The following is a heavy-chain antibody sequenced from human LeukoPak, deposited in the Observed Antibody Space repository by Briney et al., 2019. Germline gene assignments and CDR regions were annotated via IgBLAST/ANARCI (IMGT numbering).Heavy chain of an antibody. CDR3: AKDAQRGFDYSNSLEY. J-gene: IGHJ4*02. Sequence: RGSLRLSCAASGFIFNHHAMHWVRQAPGKGLEWVAVIWSDKSNKFYADSVRGRLTISRDDSRKTVYLQMEKMTAEDTAFYYCAKDAQRGFDYSNSLEYWGRGALVTVAS. D-gene: IGHD4-11*01. V-gene: IGHV3-33*06. CDR1: GFIFNHHA. CDR2: IWSDKSNK.